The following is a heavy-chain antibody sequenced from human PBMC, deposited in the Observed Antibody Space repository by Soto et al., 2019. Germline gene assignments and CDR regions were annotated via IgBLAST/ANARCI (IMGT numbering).Heavy chain of an antibody. CDR3: ARDQAFFGVVIPNLGYYYYMDV. CDR1: GGTFSSYA. V-gene: IGHV1-69*13. J-gene: IGHJ6*03. D-gene: IGHD3-3*01. CDR2: IIPIFGTA. Sequence: SVKVSCKASGGTFSSYAISWVRQAPGQGLEWMGGIIPIFGTANYAQKSQGRVTITADESTSTAYMELSSLRSEDTAVYYCARDQAFFGVVIPNLGYYYYMDVWGKGTRVTVPS.